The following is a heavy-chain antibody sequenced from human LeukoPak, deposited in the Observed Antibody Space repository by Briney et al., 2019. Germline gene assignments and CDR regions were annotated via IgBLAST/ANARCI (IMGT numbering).Heavy chain of an antibody. CDR2: IWYGGNNK. Sequence: GGSLRLSCAASGFTFSNYAMHWVRQAPGKGLEWVAVIWYGGNNKYYADSVKGRFTISRDNAKNSLYLQMSSLRADDTAVYYCARDRLLYYYDSGPTGHFQHWGQGTLVTV. D-gene: IGHD3-22*01. CDR3: ARDRLLYYYDSGPTGHFQH. J-gene: IGHJ1*01. CDR1: GFTFSNYA. V-gene: IGHV3-33*08.